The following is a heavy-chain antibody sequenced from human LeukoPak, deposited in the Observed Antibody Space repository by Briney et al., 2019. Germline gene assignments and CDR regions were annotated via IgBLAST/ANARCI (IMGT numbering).Heavy chain of an antibody. CDR2: IRYDGSNK. J-gene: IGHJ4*02. V-gene: IGHV3-30*02. CDR1: GFTFSSYG. Sequence: GGSLRLSCAASGFTFSSYGIHWVRQAPGKGLEWVAFIRYDGSNKYYADSVKGRFTISRDNSKKTLYLQMHSLRAEDTAVYYCAKDATIGSYYYDSSSFDYWGQGTLVTVSS. CDR3: AKDATIGSYYYDSSSFDY. D-gene: IGHD3-22*01.